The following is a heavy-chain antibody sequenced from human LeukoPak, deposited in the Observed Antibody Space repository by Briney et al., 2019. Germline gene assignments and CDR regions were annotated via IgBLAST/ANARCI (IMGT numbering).Heavy chain of an antibody. CDR3: ANGRYCSGGSCYSFGY. CDR2: ISGSGGST. V-gene: IGHV3-23*01. CDR1: GFTFSSYA. J-gene: IGHJ4*02. Sequence: GGSLRLSCAASGFTFSSYAMSWVRQAPGKGLEWVSAISGSGGSTYYADSVKGRFTISRDNSKNTPYLQMNSLRAEDTAVYYCANGRYCSGGSCYSFGYWGQGTLVTVSS. D-gene: IGHD2-15*01.